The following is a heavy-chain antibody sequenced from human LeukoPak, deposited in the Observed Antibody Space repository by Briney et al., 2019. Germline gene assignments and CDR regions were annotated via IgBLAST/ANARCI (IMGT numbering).Heavy chain of an antibody. CDR2: ISYDGSNK. CDR1: GFTFSSYW. CDR3: ARVANYHYYYMDV. Sequence: PGGSLRLSCGASGFTFSSYWMHWVRQAPGKGLEWVAVISYDGSNKYYADSVKGRFTISRDNSKNSLYLQMNSLRAEDTAVYYCARVANYHYYYMDVWGKGTTVTISS. V-gene: IGHV3-30*03. J-gene: IGHJ6*03.